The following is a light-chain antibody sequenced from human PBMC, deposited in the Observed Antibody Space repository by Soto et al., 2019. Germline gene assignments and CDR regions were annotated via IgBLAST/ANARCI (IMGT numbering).Light chain of an antibody. J-gene: IGLJ3*02. V-gene: IGLV1-44*01. CDR2: GNN. CDR1: SSNIGSEA. CDR3: AAWDDSRNGPV. Sequence: QSVLTQPPSASGTPGQRVTISCSGSSSNIGSEAVNWYQQLPGTAPKLLIYGNNQRPSGVPDRFSGSKSGTSASLAISGLQSEDEADYYCAAWDDSRNGPVFGGGTKLTVL.